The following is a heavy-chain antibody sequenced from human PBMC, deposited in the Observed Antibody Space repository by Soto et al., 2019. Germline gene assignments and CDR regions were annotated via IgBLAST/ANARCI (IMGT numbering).Heavy chain of an antibody. J-gene: IGHJ4*02. CDR1: GGTFSSYA. D-gene: IGHD3-22*01. Sequence: SVKVSCKASGGTFSSYAISWVRQAPGQGLEWMGGIIPIFGTANYAQKSQGRVTITADESTSTAYMELSSLRSEDTAVYYCASSAYYYDSSGHYYFDYWGQGTLVTVSS. V-gene: IGHV1-69*13. CDR2: IIPIFGTA. CDR3: ASSAYYYDSSGHYYFDY.